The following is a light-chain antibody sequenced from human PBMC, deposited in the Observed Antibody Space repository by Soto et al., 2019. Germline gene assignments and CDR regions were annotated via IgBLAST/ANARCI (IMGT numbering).Light chain of an antibody. CDR2: DVS. CDR3: NSYAGTSYV. J-gene: IGLJ1*01. V-gene: IGLV2-14*01. CDR1: SSDVGAYNY. Sequence: QSVLTQPASVSGTPGQSITISCTGTSSDVGAYNYVSWYQQYPGKAPKLIIYDVSNRPSGVSCRFSGSKSGNTASLTISELQAEDEADYYCNSYAGTSYVFGTGTKVHRP.